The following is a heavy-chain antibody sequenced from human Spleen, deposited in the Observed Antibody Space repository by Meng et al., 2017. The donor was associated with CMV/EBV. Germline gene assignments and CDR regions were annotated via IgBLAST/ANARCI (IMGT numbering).Heavy chain of an antibody. CDR1: GYTFTSYG. CDR2: ISAYNGNT. CDR3: ATAATISGVVWDAMDV. D-gene: IGHD3-3*01. Sequence: ASVKVSCKASGYTFTSYGISWVRQAPGQGLEWMGWISAYNGNTNYAQKLQGRVTITTDESTSTAYMELSSLRSEDTAVYYCATAATISGVVWDAMDVWGQGTTVTVSS. J-gene: IGHJ6*02. V-gene: IGHV1-18*01.